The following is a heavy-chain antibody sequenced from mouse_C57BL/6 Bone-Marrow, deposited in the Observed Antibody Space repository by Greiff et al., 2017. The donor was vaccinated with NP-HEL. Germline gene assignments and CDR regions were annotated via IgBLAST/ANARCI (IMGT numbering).Heavy chain of an antibody. D-gene: IGHD2-10*01. CDR3: ARWGGLLTRWYFEV. Sequence: QVQLQQSGAELVRPGASVKLSCKASGYTFTDYYINWVKQRPGQGLEWIARIYPGSGNTYYNEKFKGKATLTAEKSSSPAYMQLSSLTSEDSAVYFCARWGGLLTRWYFEVWGTGTTVTVSS. CDR2: IYPGSGNT. J-gene: IGHJ1*03. CDR1: GYTFTDYY. V-gene: IGHV1-76*01.